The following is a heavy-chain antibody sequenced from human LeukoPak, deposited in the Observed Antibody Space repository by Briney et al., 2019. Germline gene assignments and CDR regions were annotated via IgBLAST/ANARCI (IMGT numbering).Heavy chain of an antibody. CDR1: GYTFTGYY. D-gene: IGHD3-10*01. J-gene: IGHJ4*02. V-gene: IGHV1-2*02. CDR3: AREGTLLWFGEFLYYFGY. Sequence: ASVKVSCKASGYTFTGYYMHWVRQAPGQGLEWMGWINPNSGGTNYAQKFQGRVTMTRDTSISTAYMELSRLRSDDTAVYYCAREGTLLWFGEFLYYFGYWGQGTLVTVSS. CDR2: INPNSGGT.